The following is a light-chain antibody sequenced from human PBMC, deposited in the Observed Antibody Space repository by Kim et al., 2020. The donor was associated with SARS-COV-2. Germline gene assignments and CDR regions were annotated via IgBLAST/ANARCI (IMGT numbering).Light chain of an antibody. V-gene: IGKV4-1*01. CDR1: QSVLYSSNNKNY. Sequence: DIVMTQSPDSLAVSLGERATINCKSSQSVLYSSNNKNYLAWYQQKPGQPPKLLIYWASTLESGVPDRFSGSGSGTDFTLTISSLQAEDVAVYYCQQYYSTPQTFGQGTKVDIK. CDR3: QQYYSTPQT. J-gene: IGKJ1*01. CDR2: WAS.